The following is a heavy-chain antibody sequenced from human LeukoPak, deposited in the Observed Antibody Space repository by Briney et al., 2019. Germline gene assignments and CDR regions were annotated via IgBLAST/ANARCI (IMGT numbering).Heavy chain of an antibody. Sequence: GGSLRLSCAASGFTFSGYGMHWVRQAPGKGLEWVAFIRYDGSNKYYADSVKGRFTISRDNAKNSLYLQMNSLRAEDTAVYYCARGGLWFGELSRRDAFDIWGQGTMVTVSS. CDR1: GFTFSGYG. D-gene: IGHD3-10*01. J-gene: IGHJ3*02. CDR2: IRYDGSNK. CDR3: ARGGLWFGELSRRDAFDI. V-gene: IGHV3-30*02.